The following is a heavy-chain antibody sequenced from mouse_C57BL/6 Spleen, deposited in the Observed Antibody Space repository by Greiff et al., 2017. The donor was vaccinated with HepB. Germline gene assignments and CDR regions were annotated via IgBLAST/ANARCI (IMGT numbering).Heavy chain of an antibody. CDR2: ISSGSSTI. J-gene: IGHJ3*01. Sequence: EVQRVESGGGLVKPGGSLKLSCAASGFTFSDYGMHWVRQAPEKGLEWVAYISSGSSTIYYADTVKGGFTISRDNAKNTLFLQMTSLRSEDTAMYYCARRFAYWGQGTLVTVSA. CDR1: GFTFSDYG. V-gene: IGHV5-17*01. CDR3: ARRFAY.